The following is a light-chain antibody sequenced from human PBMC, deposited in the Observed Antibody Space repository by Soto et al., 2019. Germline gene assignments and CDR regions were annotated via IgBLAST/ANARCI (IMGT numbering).Light chain of an antibody. J-gene: IGLJ2*01. CDR1: GSDVGGYNY. V-gene: IGLV2-14*01. Sequence: SVLTQPASVSGSPGQSITISCTGTGSDVGGYNYVSWYQQHPGKAPKLMIYDVSNRPSGVSNRFSGSKSGNTASLTISGLQAEDEADYYCSSYTSSSTFVVFGGGTKLTVL. CDR2: DVS. CDR3: SSYTSSSTFVV.